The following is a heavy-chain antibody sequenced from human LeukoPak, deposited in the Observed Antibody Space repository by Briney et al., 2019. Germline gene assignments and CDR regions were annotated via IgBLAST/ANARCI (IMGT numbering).Heavy chain of an antibody. CDR3: ATPGVVTGRFDP. Sequence: SETLSLTCTVSGGSISNYYWSWIRQPPGKGLEWIGYIYYTGSTYYNPSLKSRVPISVDTSKNQFSLKLSSVTAADTAVYYCATPGVVTGRFDPWGQGTLVTVSS. CDR2: IYYTGST. V-gene: IGHV4-59*08. D-gene: IGHD2-21*02. J-gene: IGHJ5*02. CDR1: GGSISNYY.